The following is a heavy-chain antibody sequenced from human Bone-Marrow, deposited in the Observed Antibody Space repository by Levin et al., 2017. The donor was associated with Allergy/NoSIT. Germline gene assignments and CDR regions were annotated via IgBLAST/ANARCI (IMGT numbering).Heavy chain of an antibody. CDR2: IYYSGST. CDR1: GGSISSYY. V-gene: IGHV4-59*01. CDR3: AREGSGGPRIAVAPPGYFDR. Sequence: SSETLSLTCTVSGGSISSYYWSWIRQPPGKGLEWIGYIYYSGSTNYNPSLKSRVTISVDTSKNQFSLKLSSVTAADTAVYYCAREGSGGPRIAVAPPGYFDRWGRGTLVTVSS. J-gene: IGHJ2*01. D-gene: IGHD6-19*01.